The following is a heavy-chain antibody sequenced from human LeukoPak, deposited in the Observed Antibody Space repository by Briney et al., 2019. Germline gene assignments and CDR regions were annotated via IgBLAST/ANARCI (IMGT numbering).Heavy chain of an antibody. V-gene: IGHV3-21*01. Sequence: GGSLRLSCAASGFTFSTYSMNWVRQAPGNGLEWVSFITSSGHYIYYADSLKGRFTVSRDNAKNSLYLQMNSLRAEDTAMYYCARVRGYGSGADLDYWGQGTLVTVSS. J-gene: IGHJ4*02. D-gene: IGHD5-18*01. CDR2: ITSSGHYI. CDR1: GFTFSTYS. CDR3: ARVRGYGSGADLDY.